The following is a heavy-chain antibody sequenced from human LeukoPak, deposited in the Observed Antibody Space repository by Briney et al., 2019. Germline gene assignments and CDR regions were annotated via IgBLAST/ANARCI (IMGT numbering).Heavy chain of an antibody. CDR3: AKDSNWLASLLDY. CDR1: GFTFSSYG. J-gene: IGHJ4*02. CDR2: IRYDGSNK. V-gene: IGHV3-30*02. D-gene: IGHD6-19*01. Sequence: GGSLRLSCAASGFTFSSYGMHWVRQAPGKGLEWVAFIRYDGSNKYYADSVKGRFTISRDNSKNTLYLQMNSLRAEDTAVYYCAKDSNWLASLLDYWGQGTLVTVSS.